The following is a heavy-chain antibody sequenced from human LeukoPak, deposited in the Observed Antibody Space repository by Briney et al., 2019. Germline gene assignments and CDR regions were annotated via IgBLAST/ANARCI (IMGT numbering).Heavy chain of an antibody. CDR2: IIPIFGTA. CDR1: GGTFSSYA. CDR3: AGGEVETLDWNYGYYYYMDV. V-gene: IGHV1-69*05. J-gene: IGHJ6*03. Sequence: SVKVSCKASGGTFSSYAISWVRQAPGQGLEWMGGIIPIFGTANYAQKFQGRVTITTDESTSTAYMELSSLRSEDTAVYYCAGGEVETLDWNYGYYYYMDVWGKGTTVTVSS. D-gene: IGHD1-7*01.